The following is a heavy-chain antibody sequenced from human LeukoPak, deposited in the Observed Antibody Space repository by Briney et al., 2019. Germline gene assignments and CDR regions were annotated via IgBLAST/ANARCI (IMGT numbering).Heavy chain of an antibody. Sequence: ASVKVSCKASGGTFSSDAISWVRQAPGQGLEWMGGIIPIFGTANYAQKFQGRVTITADESTSTAYMELSSLRSEDTAVYYCARDLGYSGYVGFDYWGQGTLVTVSS. CDR2: IIPIFGTA. CDR3: ARDLGYSGYVGFDY. CDR1: GGTFSSDA. D-gene: IGHD5-12*01. V-gene: IGHV1-69*13. J-gene: IGHJ4*02.